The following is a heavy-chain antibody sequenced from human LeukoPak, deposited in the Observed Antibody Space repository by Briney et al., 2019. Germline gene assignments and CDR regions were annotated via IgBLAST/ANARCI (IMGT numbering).Heavy chain of an antibody. V-gene: IGHV4-39*01. CDR1: GGSISSSSYY. D-gene: IGHD6-13*01. CDR2: IYYSGST. J-gene: IGHJ4*02. Sequence: SETLSLTCTVSGGSISSSSYYWGWIRQPPGKGLEWIGSIYYSGSTYYNPSLKSRVTISVDTSMHQFSLKMSSVTAADTAVYYCARRSSRAADFDYWGQGTLVTVSS. CDR3: ARRSSRAADFDY.